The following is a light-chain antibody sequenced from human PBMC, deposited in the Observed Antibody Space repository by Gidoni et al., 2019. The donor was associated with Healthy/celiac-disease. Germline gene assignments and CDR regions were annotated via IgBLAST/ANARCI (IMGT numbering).Light chain of an antibody. CDR3: QQSYSTPWT. CDR1: QSISSY. V-gene: IGKV1-39*01. CDR2: AAS. Sequence: IQMTHSPSSLSASVGDRVTITCRASQSISSYLNWYQQKPGKAPKRLIYAASSLQSGVPSRFSGSGSGTDFILTISSLQPEDVATYYCQQSYSTPWTFGQGTKVEIK. J-gene: IGKJ1*01.